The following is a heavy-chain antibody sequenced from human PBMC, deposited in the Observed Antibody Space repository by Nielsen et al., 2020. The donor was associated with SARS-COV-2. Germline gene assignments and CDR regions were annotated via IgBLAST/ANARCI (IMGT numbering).Heavy chain of an antibody. V-gene: IGHV3-33*06. CDR3: AKADSSGYYKGDWFDP. J-gene: IGHJ5*02. CDR2: IWYDGSNK. CDR1: GFTFSSYG. Sequence: SLKISCAASGFTFSSYGMHWVRQAPGKGLERVAVIWYDGSNKYYADSVKGRFTISRDNSKNTLYLQMNSLRAEDTAVYYCAKADSSGYYKGDWFDPWGQGTLVTVSS. D-gene: IGHD3-22*01.